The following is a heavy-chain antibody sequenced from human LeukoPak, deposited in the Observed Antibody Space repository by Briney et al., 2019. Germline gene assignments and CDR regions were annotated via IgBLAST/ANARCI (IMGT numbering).Heavy chain of an antibody. D-gene: IGHD3-10*01. J-gene: IGHJ3*02. CDR1: GFTFSSYA. V-gene: IGHV3-30*01. CDR3: ARGTYGSGSYFGSAFDI. Sequence: GGSLRLSCAASGFTFSSYAMHWVRQAPGKGLEWVAVISYDGSNKYYADSVKGRFTISRDNSKNTLYLQMNSLRAEDTAVYYCARGTYGSGSYFGSAFDIWGQGTMVTVSS. CDR2: ISYDGSNK.